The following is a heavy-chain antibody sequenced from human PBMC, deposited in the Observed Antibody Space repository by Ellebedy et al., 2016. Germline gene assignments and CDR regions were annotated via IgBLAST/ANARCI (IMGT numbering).Heavy chain of an antibody. Sequence: SETLSLXXTVSGGSISSYYWSWIRQPPGKGLEWIGYIYYSGSTNYNPSLKSRVTISVDTSKNQFSLKLSSVTAADTAVYCCARVVVVAAIFTPDWYFDLWGRGTLVTVSS. CDR1: GGSISSYY. J-gene: IGHJ2*01. V-gene: IGHV4-59*01. CDR2: IYYSGST. CDR3: ARVVVVAAIFTPDWYFDL. D-gene: IGHD2-15*01.